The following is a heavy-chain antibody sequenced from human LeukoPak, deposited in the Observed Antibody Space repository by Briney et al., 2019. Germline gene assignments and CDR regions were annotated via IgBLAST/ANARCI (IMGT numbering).Heavy chain of an antibody. CDR3: ARVPAANYYYYYYYMDV. D-gene: IGHD2-2*01. CDR1: GGTFSSYT. Sequence: SVKVSCKASGGTFSSYTISWVRQAPGQGLEWMGRIIPILGIANYAQKFQGRVTITADKSTSTAYMELSSLRSEDTAVYYCARVPAANYYYYYYYMDVWGKGTTVTVSS. V-gene: IGHV1-69*02. J-gene: IGHJ6*03. CDR2: IIPILGIA.